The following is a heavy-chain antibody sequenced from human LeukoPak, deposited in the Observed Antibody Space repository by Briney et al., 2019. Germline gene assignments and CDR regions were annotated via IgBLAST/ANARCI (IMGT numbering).Heavy chain of an antibody. CDR1: GFTFSNYA. D-gene: IGHD6-6*01. J-gene: IGHJ4*02. Sequence: GGSLRLSCAASGFTFSNYAMSWVRQAPGKGLEWVSAFSGSGGNTYYADSVKGRFTISRDSSKNTLYLQMNSLRAEDTAVYYCAKGLAARGGSSFDYWGQGTPVTVSS. CDR2: FSGSGGNT. CDR3: AKGLAARGGSSFDY. V-gene: IGHV3-23*01.